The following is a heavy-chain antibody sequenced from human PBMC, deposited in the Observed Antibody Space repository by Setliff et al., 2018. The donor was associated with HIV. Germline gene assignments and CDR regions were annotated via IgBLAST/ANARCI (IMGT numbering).Heavy chain of an antibody. V-gene: IGHV4-59*08. CDR1: GGSMSGYY. D-gene: IGHD3-9*01. Sequence: SETLSLTCSVSGGSMSGYYWSWIRQPPGNGLEYIGDVYFSGTANYNSSLKSRVTISIDTSRSHFSLRLTSVTAADTAVYYCARRDSYYDILTGRAFDAFDIWGQGTVVTVSS. CDR3: ARRDSYYDILTGRAFDAFDI. CDR2: VYFSGTA. J-gene: IGHJ3*02.